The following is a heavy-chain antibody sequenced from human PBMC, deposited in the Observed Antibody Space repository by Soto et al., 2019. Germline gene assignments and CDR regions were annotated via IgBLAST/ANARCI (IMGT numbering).Heavy chain of an antibody. J-gene: IGHJ6*02. V-gene: IGHV3-30*18. CDR3: AKSRDAYNFYFYYGMDV. CDR2: ILYDGSNK. D-gene: IGHD2-2*01. CDR1: GFTFSNYG. Sequence: GGSLRLSCAASGFTFSNYGMHWVRRTPGKGLEWVALILYDGSNKYYGDSVKGRFTISRDNSKNTLYLQVSSLRAEDTAVYYCAKSRDAYNFYFYYGMDVWGQGTTVTVSS.